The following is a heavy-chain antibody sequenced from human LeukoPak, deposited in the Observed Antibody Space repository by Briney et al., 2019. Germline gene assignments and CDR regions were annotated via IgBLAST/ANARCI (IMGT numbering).Heavy chain of an antibody. Sequence: SQTLSLTCTVSGGSISSGSSYWSWIRQPAGKGLEWIGRMYTSGSTNYNPSLKSRVSISVDTSKNQFSLKMTSVTAADTAVYYCTRGSITVDHWGQGTLVNVSS. CDR1: GGSISSGSSY. J-gene: IGHJ4*02. CDR3: TRGSITVDH. D-gene: IGHD6-19*01. CDR2: MYTSGST. V-gene: IGHV4-61*02.